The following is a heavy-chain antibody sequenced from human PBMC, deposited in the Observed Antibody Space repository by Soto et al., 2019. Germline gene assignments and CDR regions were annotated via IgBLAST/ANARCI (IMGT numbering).Heavy chain of an antibody. D-gene: IGHD3-16*02. CDR2: INANGGST. CDR1: GFNFSSYA. V-gene: IGHV3-23*01. CDR3: AKEGYHYWYFDI. Sequence: EMQLLESGGGLVQPGGSLRLSCAASGFNFSSYAFTWVRQAPGKGLEWVSAINANGGSTYADSVKGRFTISRDNSQNTLYLQMNSLRAEDTAVYYCAKEGYHYWYFDIWGRGTLVTVSS. J-gene: IGHJ2*01.